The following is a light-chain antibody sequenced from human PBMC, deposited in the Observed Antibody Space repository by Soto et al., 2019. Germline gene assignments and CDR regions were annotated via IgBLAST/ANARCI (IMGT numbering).Light chain of an antibody. CDR2: EGS. Sequence: QSVLTQPASVSGSPGQSVTISCTGTSSDVGTYNLVSWYQQHPAKAPQLLIYEGSKRPSGVSNRFSGSKSGNTASLPISGLQAEDEADYYCSSYAGDATSDVVFGGGTKLTVL. CDR3: SSYAGDATSDVV. V-gene: IGLV2-23*01. J-gene: IGLJ2*01. CDR1: SSDVGTYNL.